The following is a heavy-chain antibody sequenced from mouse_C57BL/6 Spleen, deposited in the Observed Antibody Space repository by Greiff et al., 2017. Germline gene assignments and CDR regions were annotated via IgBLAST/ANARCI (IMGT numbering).Heavy chain of an antibody. CDR3: ARDYDRYFDY. Sequence: EVKLMESGPELVKPGASVKIPCKASGYTFTDYNMDWVKQSHGKSLEWIGDINPNNGGTIYNQKFKGKATLTVDKSSSTAYMELRSLTSEDTAVYYCARDYDRYFDYWGQGTTLTVSS. D-gene: IGHD2-4*01. V-gene: IGHV1-18*01. CDR1: GYTFTDYN. J-gene: IGHJ2*01. CDR2: INPNNGGT.